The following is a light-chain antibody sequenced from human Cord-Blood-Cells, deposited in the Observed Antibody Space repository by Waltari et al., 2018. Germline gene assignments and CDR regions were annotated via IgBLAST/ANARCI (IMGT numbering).Light chain of an antibody. CDR2: AAA. J-gene: IGKJ4*01. CDR1: QSISSY. V-gene: IGKV1-39*01. Sequence: DIQMTQSPSSLSASVGDRVTITCRASQSISSYLNWYQQKPGKAPTLLIYAAASLQSGVPARFSGSGSGTDFTLTISSLQPEDFATYYCQQSYSTPLTCGGGTKVEIK. CDR3: QQSYSTPLT.